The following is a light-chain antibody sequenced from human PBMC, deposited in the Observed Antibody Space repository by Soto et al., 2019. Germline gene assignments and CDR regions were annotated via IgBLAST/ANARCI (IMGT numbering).Light chain of an antibody. V-gene: IGKV1-5*01. Sequence: DIQMTQYPSTLSASVGERVTITCRASQSISSWLAWYQQKPGKAPKLLIYDASSLESGVPSRFSGSGSGTEFTLTISSLQPDDFATYYCQKYNSYLWTFGQGTKV. CDR1: QSISSW. CDR3: QKYNSYLWT. J-gene: IGKJ1*01. CDR2: DAS.